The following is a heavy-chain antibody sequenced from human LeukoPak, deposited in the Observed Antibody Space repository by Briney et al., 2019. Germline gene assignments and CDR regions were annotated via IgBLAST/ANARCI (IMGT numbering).Heavy chain of an antibody. CDR3: ARRRTTGTTGYFDF. CDR2: IYTSEST. Sequence: SETLSLTCTVSGGSISTYYWSWIRQPPGRGLEWIGYIYTSESTNYNPSLKSRVTISIDTSKNQFSLMLSSVTAADTAFYYCARRRTTGTTGYFDFWGRGILVTVSS. J-gene: IGHJ4*02. CDR1: GGSISTYY. V-gene: IGHV4-4*09. D-gene: IGHD1-1*01.